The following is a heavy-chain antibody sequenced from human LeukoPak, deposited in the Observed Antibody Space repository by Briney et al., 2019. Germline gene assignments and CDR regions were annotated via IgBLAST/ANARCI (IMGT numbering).Heavy chain of an antibody. J-gene: IGHJ5*02. D-gene: IGHD1-26*01. Sequence: GASVKVSCKASGYTFTGYYMLWVRQAPGQGLEWMGWINPNSGGTNYAQKLQGRVTMTTDTSTSTAYMELRSLRSDDTAVYYCARVPPSYNWFDPWGQGTLVTVSS. CDR1: GYTFTGYY. V-gene: IGHV1-2*02. CDR3: ARVPPSYNWFDP. CDR2: INPNSGGT.